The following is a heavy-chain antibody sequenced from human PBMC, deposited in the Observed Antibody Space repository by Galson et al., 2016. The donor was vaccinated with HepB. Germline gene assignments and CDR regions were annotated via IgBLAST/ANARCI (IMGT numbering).Heavy chain of an antibody. CDR1: GHSFSRFW. V-gene: IGHV5-51*01. Sequence: AEVKKPGESLKISCKGSGHSFSRFWIAWVRHMPGKGLEWLGIIYPGDSDTRYSPSFEGQVTISVDKSINTAFLQWSSLQVSDTAIYYCARFERGVATTGSYYYNGMDVWGQGTTVTVSS. CDR2: IYPGDSDT. J-gene: IGHJ6*02. D-gene: IGHD3-10*01. CDR3: ARFERGVATTGSYYYNGMDV.